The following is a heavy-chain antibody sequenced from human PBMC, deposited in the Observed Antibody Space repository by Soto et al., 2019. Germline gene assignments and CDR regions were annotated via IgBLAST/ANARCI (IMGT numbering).Heavy chain of an antibody. J-gene: IGHJ3*02. CDR3: AKEARIVATISAFDI. V-gene: IGHV3-53*01. Sequence: GSLRLSCAASGFTVSSKYMSWVRQAPGKGLEWVSLIQSGGPTYYADSVKGRFTISRDNSKNTLYLQMNSLRAEDTAVYYCAKEARIVATISAFDIWGQGTMVTVSS. CDR1: GFTVSSKY. D-gene: IGHD5-12*01. CDR2: IQSGGPT.